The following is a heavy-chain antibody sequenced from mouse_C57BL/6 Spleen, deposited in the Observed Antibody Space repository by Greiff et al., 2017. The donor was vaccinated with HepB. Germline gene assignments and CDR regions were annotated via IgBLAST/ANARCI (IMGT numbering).Heavy chain of an antibody. V-gene: IGHV1-55*01. J-gene: IGHJ3*01. D-gene: IGHD1-1*01. Sequence: QVQLQQPGAELVKPGASVKMSCKASGYTFTSYWITWVKQRPGQGLEWIGDIYPGSGSTNYNEKFKSKATLTVDTSSSTAYMQLSSLTSEDSAVYYCATYYYGTPWFAYWGQGTLVTVSA. CDR2: IYPGSGST. CDR1: GYTFTSYW. CDR3: ATYYYGTPWFAY.